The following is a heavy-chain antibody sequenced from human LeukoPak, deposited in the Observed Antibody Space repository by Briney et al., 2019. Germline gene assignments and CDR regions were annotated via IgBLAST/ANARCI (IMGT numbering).Heavy chain of an antibody. D-gene: IGHD3-22*01. CDR2: MNPNSGNT. V-gene: IGHV1-8*02. CDR1: GYTFTSYY. CDR3: ARGRGIVVVKGNWFDP. Sequence: ASVKVSCKASGYTFTSYYMHWVRQATGQGLEWMGWMNPNSGNTGYAQKFQGRVTMTRNTSISTAYMELSSLRSEDTAVYYCARGRGIVVVKGNWFDPWGQGTLVTVSS. J-gene: IGHJ5*02.